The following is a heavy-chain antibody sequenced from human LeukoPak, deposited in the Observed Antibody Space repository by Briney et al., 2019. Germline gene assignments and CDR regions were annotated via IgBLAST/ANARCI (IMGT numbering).Heavy chain of an antibody. Sequence: PGGSLRLSCAASGFTFSSYGMHWVRQAPGKGLEWVAVISHDGSNKYYADSVKGRFTISRDNAKNTLYLQMNSLRAEDTAVYYCASQADSAYGDYNWGQGTLVTVSS. CDR3: ASQADSAYGDYN. V-gene: IGHV3-30*03. CDR1: GFTFSSYG. D-gene: IGHD4-17*01. CDR2: ISHDGSNK. J-gene: IGHJ4*02.